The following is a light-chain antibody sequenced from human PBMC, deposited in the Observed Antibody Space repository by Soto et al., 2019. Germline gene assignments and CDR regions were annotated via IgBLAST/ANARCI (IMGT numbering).Light chain of an antibody. V-gene: IGKV3-15*01. J-gene: IGKJ1*01. CDR3: QQYNNWPRT. CDR1: QSVSSN. Sequence: EMGMAQLSASLAVSSLERATLSCRASQSVSSNLAWYQQKPGQAPRLLIYGASTRATGIPARFSGSGSGTEFTLTISSLQSEDFAVYYCQQYNNWPRTFGQGTKVDIK. CDR2: GAS.